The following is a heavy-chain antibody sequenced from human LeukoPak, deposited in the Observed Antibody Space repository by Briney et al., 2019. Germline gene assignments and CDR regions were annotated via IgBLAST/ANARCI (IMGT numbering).Heavy chain of an antibody. D-gene: IGHD4-17*01. CDR3: ARATRRDYGDVGY. CDR1: GFTFSSYS. V-gene: IGHV3-21*01. J-gene: IGHJ4*02. CDR2: ISSSSSYI. Sequence: PGGSLRLSCAASGFTFSSYSMNWFRQAPGKGLEWVSSISSSSSYIYYADSVKGRFTISRDNAKNSLYLQMNSLRAEDTAVYYCARATRRDYGDVGYWGQGTLVTVSS.